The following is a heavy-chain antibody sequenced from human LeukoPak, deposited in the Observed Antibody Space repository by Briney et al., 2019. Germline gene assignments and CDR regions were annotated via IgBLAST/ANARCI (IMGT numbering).Heavy chain of an antibody. CDR2: IYHSGSI. D-gene: IGHD5-18*01. J-gene: IGHJ3*02. CDR1: GGSISSSNW. Sequence: PSGTLSLTCAVSGGSISSSNWWNWVRQPPGKGLEWIGEIYHSGSINYNPSLKSRVTISVDKSKNQFSLKLSSVTAADTAVYYCARDVRLPRRALDIWGQGTMVTVSS. CDR3: ARDVRLPRRALDI. V-gene: IGHV4-4*02.